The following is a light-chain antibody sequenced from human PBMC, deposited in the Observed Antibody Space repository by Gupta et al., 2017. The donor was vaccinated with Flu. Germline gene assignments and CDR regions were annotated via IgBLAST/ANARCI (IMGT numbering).Light chain of an antibody. CDR2: DAS. J-gene: IGKJ4*01. Sequence: EIVLTQSPATLSLSPGERATLSCRASQSVSSYLAWYQQKPGQAPRLLIYDASNRATGIPARFSGSGYRKDFTLTSSSREPEDFAVYYCQQRSNWPPLTFGGRTQVEIK. CDR1: QSVSSY. CDR3: QQRSNWPPLT. V-gene: IGKV3-11*01.